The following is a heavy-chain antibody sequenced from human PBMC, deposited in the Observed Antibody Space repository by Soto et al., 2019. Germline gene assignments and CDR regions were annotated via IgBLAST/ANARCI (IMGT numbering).Heavy chain of an antibody. CDR1: GYNFTRYW. V-gene: IGHV5-51*07. CDR2: IYPGDSDT. J-gene: IGHJ6*03. D-gene: IGHD3-3*01. Sequence: GESLKSSCGVSGYNFTRYWIAWVHPKHGKGLERMGIIYPGDSDTRYSPSFQGQVTISVDKSITTAYLQWSSLRAEDTAVYYCARDSYDFWSGISRLDYYYMDVWGKGTTVTVSS. CDR3: ARDSYDFWSGISRLDYYYMDV.